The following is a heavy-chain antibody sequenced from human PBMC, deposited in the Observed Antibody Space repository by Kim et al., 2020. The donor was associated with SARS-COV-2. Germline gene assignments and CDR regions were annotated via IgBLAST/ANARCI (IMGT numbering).Heavy chain of an antibody. CDR3: ARAHGYDFWSGYYDHYGMDV. D-gene: IGHD3-3*01. J-gene: IGHJ6*02. Sequence: ASVKVSCKASGYTFTGYYMHWVRQAPGQGLEWMGWINPNSGGTNYAQKFQGRVTMTRDTSISTAYMELSRLRSDDTAVYYCARAHGYDFWSGYYDHYGMDVWGQGTTVTVSS. CDR2: INPNSGGT. V-gene: IGHV1-2*02. CDR1: GYTFTGYY.